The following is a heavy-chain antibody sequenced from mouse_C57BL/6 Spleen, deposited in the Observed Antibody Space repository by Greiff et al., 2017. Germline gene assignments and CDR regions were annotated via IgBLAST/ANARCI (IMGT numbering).Heavy chain of an antibody. J-gene: IGHJ1*03. CDR3: ARLTGTGWYFDV. Sequence: EVMLVESGGGLVKPGGSLKLSCAASGFTFSDYGMHWVRQAPEKGLEWVAYISSGSSTIYYADTVKGRFTISRDNAKNTRFLQMTSRRSEDTAMYYCARLTGTGWYFDVWGTGTTVTVSS. CDR1: GFTFSDYG. V-gene: IGHV5-17*01. CDR2: ISSGSSTI. D-gene: IGHD4-1*01.